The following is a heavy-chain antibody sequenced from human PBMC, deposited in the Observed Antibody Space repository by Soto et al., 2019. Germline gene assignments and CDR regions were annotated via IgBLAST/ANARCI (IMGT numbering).Heavy chain of an antibody. CDR2: ISGSGGST. CDR1: GFTFSSYA. V-gene: IGHV3-23*01. D-gene: IGHD6-6*01. J-gene: IGHJ6*03. Sequence: PGGSLRLSCAASGFTFSSYAMSWVRQAPGKGLEWVSAISGSGGSTYYADSVKGRFTISRDNSKNTPYLQMNSLRAEDTAVYYCAKDLSSSSDFHYYYYMDVWGKGTTVTVSS. CDR3: AKDLSSSSDFHYYYYMDV.